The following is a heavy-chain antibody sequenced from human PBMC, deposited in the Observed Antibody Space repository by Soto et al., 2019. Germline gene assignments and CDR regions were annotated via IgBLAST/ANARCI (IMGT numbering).Heavy chain of an antibody. CDR3: AKDGQYGDYGYYFDY. D-gene: IGHD4-17*01. V-gene: IGHV1-2*02. CDR2: INPNSGAT. J-gene: IGHJ4*02. Sequence: VKVSCKASGYTFSAYYMHWVRQAPGQGLEWMGWINPNSGATNYAQKFQGRVTMTRDASIRTAYMELSRLTSDDTALYYCAKDGQYGDYGYYFDYWGQGTLVTVSS. CDR1: GYTFSAYY.